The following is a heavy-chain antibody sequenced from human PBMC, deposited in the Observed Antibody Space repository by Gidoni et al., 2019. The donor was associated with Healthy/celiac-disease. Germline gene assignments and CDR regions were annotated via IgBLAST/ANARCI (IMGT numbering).Heavy chain of an antibody. V-gene: IGHV3-48*01. Sequence: EVQLVESGGGLVQPGGSLRLSCAASGFTFSSYSMNWVRQAPGKGLEWVSYISSSSSTIYYADSVKGRFTISRDNAKNSLYLQMNSLRAEDTAVYYCARDNIVVVPAATYYYYGMDVWGQGTTVTVSS. J-gene: IGHJ6*02. CDR2: ISSSSSTI. D-gene: IGHD2-2*01. CDR1: GFTFSSYS. CDR3: ARDNIVVVPAATYYYYGMDV.